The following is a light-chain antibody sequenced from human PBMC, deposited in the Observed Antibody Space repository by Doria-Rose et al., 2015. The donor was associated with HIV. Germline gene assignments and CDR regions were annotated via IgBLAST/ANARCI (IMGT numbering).Light chain of an antibody. J-gene: IGKJ1*01. CDR3: HQYGTSWT. CDR1: QSFSSTY. CDR2: DGS. Sequence: TQSPGTLSSSPAERATLSCRASQSFSSTYLAWYQQKPGQAPSLLIYDGSTRATGIPDRFSASGSGTDFTLTINRLEPEDFALYYCHQYGTSWTFGQGTKVEI. V-gene: IGKV3-20*01.